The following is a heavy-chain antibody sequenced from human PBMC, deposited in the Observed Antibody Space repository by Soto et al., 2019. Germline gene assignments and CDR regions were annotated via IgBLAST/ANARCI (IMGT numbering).Heavy chain of an antibody. CDR1: GYTFTIYG. CDR3: ARDRSSSDV. V-gene: IGHV1-18*01. CDR2: ISAYNGHT. D-gene: IGHD6-25*01. Sequence: GASVKVSCKASGYTFTIYGMSWVRQAPGQGLEWMGWISAYNGHTDYAQNFQDRVTMTIDTSTNTAYMELTSLRSDDTAVYYCARDRSSSDVWGQGTLVTSPQ. J-gene: IGHJ4*02.